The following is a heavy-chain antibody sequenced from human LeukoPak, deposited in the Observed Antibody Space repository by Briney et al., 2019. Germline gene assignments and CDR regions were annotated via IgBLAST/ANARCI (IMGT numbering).Heavy chain of an antibody. CDR1: GYTFTSYG. J-gene: IGHJ4*02. CDR3: ARETYDSSGYYSAPFDY. V-gene: IGHV1-18*01. Sequence: ASVKVSCKASGYTFTSYGISWVRQAPGQGLKWMGWITATIGNTNYAQKLQGRVTMTTDTSTSTAYMELRSMRSDDTAVYYCARETYDSSGYYSAPFDYWGQGTLVTVSS. D-gene: IGHD3-22*01. CDR2: ITATIGNT.